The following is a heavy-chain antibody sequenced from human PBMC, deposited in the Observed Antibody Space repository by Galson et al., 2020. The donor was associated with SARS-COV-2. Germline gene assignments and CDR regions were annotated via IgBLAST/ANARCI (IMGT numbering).Heavy chain of an antibody. D-gene: IGHD4-17*01. V-gene: IGHV4-31*03. J-gene: IGHJ3*02. Sequence: ASEPLSLTCSVSGGSISSAYYYWTWIRQHPGKGLEWIGSIYYRGSTYYNPSLKSRATISVDTSRNHFSLELTSVTAADTAVYFCARRGEGHGDFIDAFDIWGQGTLVSVSS. CDR3: ARRGEGHGDFIDAFDI. CDR1: GGSISSAYYY. CDR2: IYYRGST.